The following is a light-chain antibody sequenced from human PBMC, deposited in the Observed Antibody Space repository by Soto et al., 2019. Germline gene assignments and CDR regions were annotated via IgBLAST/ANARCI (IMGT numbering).Light chain of an antibody. CDR3: QQSYSILIT. J-gene: IGKJ5*01. Sequence: DIQMTQSPSSLSASVGDRVTITCRASQSITSYLSWYQQQPGKAPKLLIYAASSLQSGVPSRFSGSGSGTDFTLTISSLQPEDFATYYCQQSYSILITFGQGTRLENK. V-gene: IGKV1-39*01. CDR1: QSITSY. CDR2: AAS.